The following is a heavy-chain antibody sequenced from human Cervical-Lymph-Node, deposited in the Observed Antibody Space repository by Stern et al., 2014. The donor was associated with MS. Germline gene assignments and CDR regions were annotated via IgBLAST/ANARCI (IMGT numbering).Heavy chain of an antibody. CDR2: ISTGSHYM. Sequence: EVQLVESGGGLVKPGGSLRLSCIASGFTFINYNMNWVRQAPGKGLEWVASISTGSHYMYHADSVKGRFTISRDNAKDSLFLQMNSLTAEDTADYFCARETRDYGDYDYWGRGTLVAVSS. D-gene: IGHD4-17*01. CDR1: GFTFINYN. V-gene: IGHV3-21*01. J-gene: IGHJ4*02. CDR3: ARETRDYGDYDY.